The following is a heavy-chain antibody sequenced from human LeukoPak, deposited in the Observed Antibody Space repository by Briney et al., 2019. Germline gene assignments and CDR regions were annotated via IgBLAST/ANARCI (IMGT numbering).Heavy chain of an antibody. CDR3: ARGSSSSRLFDY. CDR1: VFTVSSIY. CDR2: IYSGGST. J-gene: IGHJ4*02. Sequence: GGSLRLSCAASVFTVSSIYMSWVRQAPGKGLEGVSVIYSGGSTYYADSVKGRFTISRDNYKNTLYLQMHSPRAEDTAVYYCARGSSSSRLFDYWGKGTLVTVS. D-gene: IGHD6-6*01. V-gene: IGHV3-53*01.